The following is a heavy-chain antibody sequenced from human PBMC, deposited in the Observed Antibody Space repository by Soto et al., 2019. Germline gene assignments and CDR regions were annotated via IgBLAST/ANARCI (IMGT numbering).Heavy chain of an antibody. D-gene: IGHD1-26*01. CDR2: ISNDGSKK. CDR3: ARDAGSYYGPCDY. V-gene: IGHV3-30-3*01. Sequence: QVQLVESGGGVVQPGRSLRLSCAASGFTFSFYDMHWVRQAPGKGLEWVAVISNDGSKKYYADSVKGRFTISRDNSKNTLCLQMNSLRPEDTAVYYCARDAGSYYGPCDYWGQGNLVTVSS. CDR1: GFTFSFYD. J-gene: IGHJ4*02.